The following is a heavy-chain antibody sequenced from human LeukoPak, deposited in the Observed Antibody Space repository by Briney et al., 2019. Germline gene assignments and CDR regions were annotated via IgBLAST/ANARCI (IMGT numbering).Heavy chain of an antibody. J-gene: IGHJ4*02. Sequence: GGSLRLSCGASGFTFSTYSMNWVRQAPGKGLEWVSSIGNSNTYIYYADSVKGRITISRDNAKNSLYLQMNSLRAEDTAVYYCARGVYCSSTTCYMDYFDYWGQGTLVTVSS. D-gene: IGHD2-2*02. CDR3: ARGVYCSSTTCYMDYFDY. CDR2: IGNSNTYI. V-gene: IGHV3-21*01. CDR1: GFTFSTYS.